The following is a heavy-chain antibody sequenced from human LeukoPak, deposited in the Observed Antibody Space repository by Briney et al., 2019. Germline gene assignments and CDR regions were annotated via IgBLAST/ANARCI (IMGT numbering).Heavy chain of an antibody. CDR2: INHSGST. V-gene: IGHV4-34*01. CDR1: GGSFSGYY. Sequence: SETLSLTCAVYGGSFSGYYWSWLRQPPGKGLEWIGEINHSGSTNYNPSLKSRVTISVDTSKNQFSLKLSSVTAADTAVYYCARDDYGGTYAFDIWGQGTMVTVSS. CDR3: ARDDYGGTYAFDI. D-gene: IGHD4-23*01. J-gene: IGHJ3*02.